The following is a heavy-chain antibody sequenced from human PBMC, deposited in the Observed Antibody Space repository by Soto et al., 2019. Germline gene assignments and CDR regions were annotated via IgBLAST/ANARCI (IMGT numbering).Heavy chain of an antibody. CDR2: MNPKSGGT. V-gene: IGHV1-2*02. CDR3: TREKIANSAGLYDAFDI. D-gene: IGHD2-21*01. Sequence: ASVKVSCKASGYTFSAYYTHWVRQAPGQGLERMGWMNPKSGGTYFAQKFQGRVTLTRDTSISTAYMEVNRLRSDDTAVYSCTREKIANSAGLYDAFDIWGSGTTIT. CDR1: GYTFSAYY. J-gene: IGHJ3*02.